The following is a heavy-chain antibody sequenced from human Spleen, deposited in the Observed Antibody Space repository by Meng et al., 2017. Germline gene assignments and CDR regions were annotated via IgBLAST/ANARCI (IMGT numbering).Heavy chain of an antibody. CDR1: GYTFTGYY. J-gene: IGHJ4*02. CDR3: ARERFGESPDY. Sequence: ASVKVSCKASGYTFTGYYMHWVRQAPGQGLEWMGIINPSGGGTRYAQKFQGRVTMSRDTSTSTVYMELSSLTSDDTAVYYCARERFGESPDYWGQGTLVTVSS. D-gene: IGHD3-16*01. CDR2: INPSGGGT. V-gene: IGHV1-46*01.